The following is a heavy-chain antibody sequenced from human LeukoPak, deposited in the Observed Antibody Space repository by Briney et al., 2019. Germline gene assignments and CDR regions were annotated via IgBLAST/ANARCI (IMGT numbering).Heavy chain of an antibody. CDR1: GFTFSDYY. CDR3: ATVDTAMVTPYYYYYMDV. V-gene: IGHV3-11*04. D-gene: IGHD5-18*01. CDR2: ISSSGSTI. Sequence: AGGSLRLPCAASGFTFSDYYMSWIRQAPGKGLEWVSYISSSGSTIYYADSVKGRFTISRDNAKNSLYLQMNSLRAEDTAVYYCATVDTAMVTPYYYYYMDVWGKGTTVTVSS. J-gene: IGHJ6*03.